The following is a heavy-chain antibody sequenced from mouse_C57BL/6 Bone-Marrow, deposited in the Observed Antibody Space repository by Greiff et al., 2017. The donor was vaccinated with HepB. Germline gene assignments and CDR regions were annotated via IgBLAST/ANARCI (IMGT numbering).Heavy chain of an antibody. V-gene: IGHV1-63*01. J-gene: IGHJ4*01. CDR3: ARLSYDGYYVAMDY. CDR1: GYTFTNYW. D-gene: IGHD2-3*01. Sequence: VQLQQSGAELVRPGTSVKMSCKASGYTFTNYWIGWAKQRPGHGLEWIGDIYPGGGYTNYNEKFKGKATLTADKSSSKAYMQFSSLTSEDSAIYYCARLSYDGYYVAMDYWGQGTSVTVSS. CDR2: IYPGGGYT.